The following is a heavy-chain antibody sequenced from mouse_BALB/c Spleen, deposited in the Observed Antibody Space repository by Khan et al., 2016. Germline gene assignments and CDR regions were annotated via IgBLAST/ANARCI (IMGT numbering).Heavy chain of an antibody. Sequence: EVQLQESGPGLVKPSQSLSLTCTVTGYSITSDYAWNWIRQFPGNKLEWMGYISYSGSTRYNPSLKSRISITRDTSKNQFFLQLNSVTPEDTATYYCARAPPRWYFDVWGAGTTVTVSS. V-gene: IGHV3-2*02. CDR3: ARAPPRWYFDV. J-gene: IGHJ1*01. CDR2: ISYSGST. CDR1: GYSITSDYA.